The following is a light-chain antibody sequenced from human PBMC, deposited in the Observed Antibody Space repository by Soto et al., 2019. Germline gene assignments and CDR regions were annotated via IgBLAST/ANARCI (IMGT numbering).Light chain of an antibody. CDR2: EVS. CDR3: SSYTSSTAYV. J-gene: IGLJ1*01. Sequence: QSALAQPASVSGSPGQSITISCTGTSSDVGGYNYVSWYQLHPGKAPKLMVYEVSNRPSGVSNRFSGSKSGNTASLTLSGLQDEDEADYYCSSYTSSTAYVFGTGTKVTVL. V-gene: IGLV2-14*01. CDR1: SSDVGGYNY.